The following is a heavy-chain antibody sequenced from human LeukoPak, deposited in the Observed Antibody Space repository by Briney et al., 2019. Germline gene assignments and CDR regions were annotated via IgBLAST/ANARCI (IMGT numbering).Heavy chain of an antibody. Sequence: GGSLRLSCVASGFTFSSYAVNWVRQAPGKGLEWVSGTSGSGGRTYYADSVKGRFTISRENSKNTLYLQMNSLRAEDTAVYYCAKVRLYGDYPEIDYWGQGTLVAVSS. J-gene: IGHJ4*02. V-gene: IGHV3-23*01. CDR2: TSGSGGRT. CDR1: GFTFSSYA. CDR3: AKVRLYGDYPEIDY. D-gene: IGHD4-17*01.